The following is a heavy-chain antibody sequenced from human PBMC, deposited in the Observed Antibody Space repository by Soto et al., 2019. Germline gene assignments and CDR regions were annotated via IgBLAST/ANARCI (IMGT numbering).Heavy chain of an antibody. CDR2: INHSVTT. J-gene: IGHJ4*02. CDR1: GGSFSGYY. V-gene: IGHV4-34*01. CDR3: ARGFPVAAAGTHFDY. Sequence: PSDTLSLTCAVYGGSFSGYYWSWIRQPPGKGLEWIGEINHSVTTNYNPSLKSRVTISVDTSKNQFSLKLSSVTAADTALYYCARGFPVAAAGTHFDYWGQGTLVTVSS. D-gene: IGHD6-13*01.